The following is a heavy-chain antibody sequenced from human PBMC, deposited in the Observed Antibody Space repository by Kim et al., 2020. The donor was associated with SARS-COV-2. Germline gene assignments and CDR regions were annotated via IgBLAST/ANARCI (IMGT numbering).Heavy chain of an antibody. D-gene: IGHD2-2*01. CDR2: INHSGST. Sequence: SETLSLTCAVYGGSFSGYYWSWIRQPPGKGLEWIGEINHSGSTNYNPSLKSRVTISVDTSKNQFSLKLSSVTAADTAVYYCARRKRYCSSTSCYFFRYNWFDPWGQGTLVTVSS. J-gene: IGHJ5*02. CDR1: GGSFSGYY. V-gene: IGHV4-34*01. CDR3: ARRKRYCSSTSCYFFRYNWFDP.